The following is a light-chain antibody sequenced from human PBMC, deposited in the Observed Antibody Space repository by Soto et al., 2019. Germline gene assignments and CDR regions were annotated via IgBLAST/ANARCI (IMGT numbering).Light chain of an antibody. V-gene: IGKV3-11*01. CDR2: DAS. CDR3: QHRSNWPALT. J-gene: IGKJ4*01. CDR1: QSLTTS. Sequence: EIVLTQSPATLSLSPGDRATLSCRASQSLTTSLAWYQHLPGQAPRLLIYDASNRAAGVPARFSRSGSGTHFTLTISNLERGAFAVYYCQHRSNWPALTFGGGTKVDI.